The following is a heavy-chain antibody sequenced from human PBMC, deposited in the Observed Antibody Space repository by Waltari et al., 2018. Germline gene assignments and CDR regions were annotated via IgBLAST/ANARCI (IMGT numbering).Heavy chain of an antibody. Sequence: QVQLVESGGGVVQPGRSLRLSCAASGFTFSSYAMHWVRQAPGKGWEWLAFISYDGSNKYYADSVKGRFTISRDNSKNTLYLQMNSLRAEDTAVYYCARFSAGTGSGWGQGTLVTVSS. V-gene: IGHV3-30-3*01. J-gene: IGHJ4*02. CDR3: ARFSAGTGSG. CDR1: GFTFSSYA. CDR2: ISYDGSNK. D-gene: IGHD6-13*01.